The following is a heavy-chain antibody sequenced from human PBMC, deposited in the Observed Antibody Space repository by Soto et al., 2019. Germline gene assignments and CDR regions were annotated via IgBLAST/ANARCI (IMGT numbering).Heavy chain of an antibody. CDR2: IDYSGST. J-gene: IGHJ4*02. D-gene: IGHD6-19*01. Sequence: LSLTCTVSGGSISSGGYYWSWIRQHPGKGLEWVGYIDYSGSTFYNPSLKSRVTISVDTSKNQFSLKVNSMNAADTAVYYCARVQVAGPRSDAGYFENWGQGALVTVSS. CDR1: GGSISSGGYY. CDR3: ARVQVAGPRSDAGYFEN. V-gene: IGHV4-31*03.